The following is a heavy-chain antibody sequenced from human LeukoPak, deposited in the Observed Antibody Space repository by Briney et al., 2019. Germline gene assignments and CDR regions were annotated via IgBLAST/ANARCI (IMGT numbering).Heavy chain of an antibody. CDR3: VRYYYDSSGYQYYFDY. J-gene: IGHJ4*02. CDR2: INHSGST. Sequence: SETLSLTCAVYGGSFSGYYWSWIRQPPGKGLEWIGEINHSGSTNYNPSLKSRVTIPVDTSKNQFSLKLSSVTAADTAVYYCVRYYYDSSGYQYYFDYWGQGTLVTVSS. V-gene: IGHV4-34*01. CDR1: GGSFSGYY. D-gene: IGHD3-22*01.